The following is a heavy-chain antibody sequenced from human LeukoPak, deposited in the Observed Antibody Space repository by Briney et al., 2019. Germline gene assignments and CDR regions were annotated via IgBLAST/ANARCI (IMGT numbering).Heavy chain of an antibody. CDR1: GGSISSSNW. CDR3: ARGRSRLDV. J-gene: IGHJ3*01. V-gene: IGHV4-4*02. Sequence: SGTLSLTCAVSGGSISSSNWWSWVRQPPGKGLEWIGEINHSGSTNYNPSLKSRVTISVDTSKNQFSLKLSSVTAADTAVYYCARGRSRLDVWGQGTLVTVSS. CDR2: INHSGST. D-gene: IGHD1-1*01.